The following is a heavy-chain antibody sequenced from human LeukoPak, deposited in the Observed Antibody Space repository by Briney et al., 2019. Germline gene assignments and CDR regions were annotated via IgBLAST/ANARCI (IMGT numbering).Heavy chain of an antibody. D-gene: IGHD3-10*01. CDR1: GFTFSSHS. V-gene: IGHV3-48*01. CDR2: IISSSSTI. J-gene: IGHJ6*04. CDR3: ARAVGHGSGSPRMDV. Sequence: GGSLRLSCAASGFTFSSHSMNWVRQAPGKGLEWVSYIISSSSTIYYADSVKGRFTISRDNAKNSLYLQMNNLRADDTAVYYCARAVGHGSGSPRMDVWGNGTTVTVSS.